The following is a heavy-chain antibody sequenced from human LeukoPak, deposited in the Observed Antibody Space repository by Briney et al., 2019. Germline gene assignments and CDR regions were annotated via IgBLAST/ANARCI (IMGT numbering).Heavy chain of an antibody. Sequence: PGGSLRLSCAASGFTFSTYWMSWVRQAPGKGLEWVANIKPDGSEKDYVDSLKGRFTISRDNAKNSLYLQVNSLRAEDTAVYYCARFGVPYGVDVWGQGTTVTVSS. J-gene: IGHJ6*02. CDR2: IKPDGSEK. CDR1: GFTFSTYW. V-gene: IGHV3-7*04. D-gene: IGHD3-16*01. CDR3: ARFGVPYGVDV.